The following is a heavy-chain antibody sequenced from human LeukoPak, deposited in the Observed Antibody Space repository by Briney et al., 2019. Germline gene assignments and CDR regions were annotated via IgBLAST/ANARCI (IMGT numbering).Heavy chain of an antibody. V-gene: IGHV4-59*01. CDR3: ARDLPYDSSGYGAFDI. J-gene: IGHJ3*02. CDR2: IYYSGST. CDR1: GGSISSYY. Sequence: SETLSLTCTVSGGSISSYYWSWIRQPPGKGLERIGYIYYSGSTNYNPSLKSRVTISVDTSKNQFSLKLSSVTAADTAVYYCARDLPYDSSGYGAFDIWGQGTMVTVSS. D-gene: IGHD3-22*01.